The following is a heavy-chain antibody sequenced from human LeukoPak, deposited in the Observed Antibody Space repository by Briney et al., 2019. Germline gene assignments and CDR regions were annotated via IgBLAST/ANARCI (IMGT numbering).Heavy chain of an antibody. J-gene: IGHJ4*02. V-gene: IGHV3-23*01. CDR1: GFTFSNYD. D-gene: IGHD2-8*02. CDR3: AKECGTAWALSSFDA. Sequence: GGSLRLSCAASGFTFSNYDMSWVRQAPGKGLEWVSCISDSGGRTYYTASVRGRSTTSRDSSKNPLYLLMNSLRAEDTAVYFCAKECGTAWALSSFDAWGQGTLVTVSS. CDR2: ISDSGGRT.